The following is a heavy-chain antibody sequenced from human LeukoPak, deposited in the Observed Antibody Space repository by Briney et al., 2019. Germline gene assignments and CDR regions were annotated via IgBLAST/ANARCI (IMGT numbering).Heavy chain of an antibody. D-gene: IGHD6-13*01. CDR1: GFTFSSYA. J-gene: IGHJ4*02. V-gene: IGHV3-23*01. CDR2: ISGSGGNT. Sequence: GGSLRLSCAASGFTFSSYAMSWVRQAPGEGLEWVSEISGSGGNTYYAGSVKGRFTISRDNSRNTLYLQMNSLRAEDTAVYYCADEDAGYWGQGTLVTVSS. CDR3: ADEDAGY.